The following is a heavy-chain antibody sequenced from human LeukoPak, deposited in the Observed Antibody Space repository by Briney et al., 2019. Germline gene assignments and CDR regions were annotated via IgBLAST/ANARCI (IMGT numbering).Heavy chain of an antibody. CDR2: IYWNDDK. CDR3: AHVTLMETGNEPDTYAFDI. V-gene: IGHV2-5*01. CDR1: GFSVSTSGVG. Sequence: ESGPTLVKPTQTRSLTCTFSGFSVSTSGVGVGWIRQPPGKALEWLALIYWNDDKRYSPSLKSRLTITKDTSKNQVVLTMTNMDPVDTATYYCAHVTLMETGNEPDTYAFDIWGQGTMVTVSS. D-gene: IGHD1-14*01. J-gene: IGHJ3*02.